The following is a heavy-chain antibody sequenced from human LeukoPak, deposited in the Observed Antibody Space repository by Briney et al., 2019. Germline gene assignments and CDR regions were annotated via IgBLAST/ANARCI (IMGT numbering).Heavy chain of an antibody. Sequence: GGSLRLSCAASGFTFSSYAMHWVRQAPGKGLEWVAVISHDGSNKYYADFVKGRFTISRDNSKNTLDLQMNSLRAEDTAVYYCATGKAVAGFLGYWGREPWSPSPQ. V-gene: IGHV3-30-3*01. CDR3: ATGKAVAGFLGY. CDR2: ISHDGSNK. CDR1: GFTFSSYA. J-gene: IGHJ4*02. D-gene: IGHD6-19*01.